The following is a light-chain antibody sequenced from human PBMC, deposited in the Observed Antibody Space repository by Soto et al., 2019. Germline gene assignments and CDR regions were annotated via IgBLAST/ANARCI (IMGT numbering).Light chain of an antibody. CDR1: QCVSSSS. V-gene: IGKV3-20*01. Sequence: PGERATLSCRASQCVSSSSLAWYRHKPGQAPSLLIYGASNRATGISGRFSGSGSGTDFTLTISGLEPEDFAVYYCQQYGSSRTFGQGTKVEIK. CDR3: QQYGSSRT. J-gene: IGKJ1*01. CDR2: GAS.